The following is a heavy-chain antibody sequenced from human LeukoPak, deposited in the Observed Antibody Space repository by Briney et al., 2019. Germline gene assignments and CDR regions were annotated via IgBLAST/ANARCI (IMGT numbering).Heavy chain of an antibody. CDR2: ISSSGSTI. J-gene: IGHJ4*02. CDR1: GFTFSSYE. Sequence: GGSLRLSSAASGFTFSSYEMNWVRQAPGKGLEWVSYISSSGSTIYYADSVKGRFTISRDNAKNSLYLQMNSLRAEDTAVYYCARANRGYSYGYYFDYWGQGTLVTVSS. D-gene: IGHD5-18*01. V-gene: IGHV3-48*03. CDR3: ARANRGYSYGYYFDY.